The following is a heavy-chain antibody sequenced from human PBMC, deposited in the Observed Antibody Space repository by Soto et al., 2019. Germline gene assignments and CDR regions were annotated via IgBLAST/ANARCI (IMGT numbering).Heavy chain of an antibody. CDR1: GYTFTSYD. Sequence: QVQLVQSGAEVKKPGASVKVSCKASGYTFTSYDINWVRQATGQGLEWMGWMNPNSGKTGYAQKVQGRVTMTRNTSISTAYMELSSLRSEDTAVYFCARRGFSSSWGYWYFDLWGRGTLVTVSS. J-gene: IGHJ2*01. V-gene: IGHV1-8*01. CDR2: MNPNSGKT. CDR3: ARRGFSSSWGYWYFDL. D-gene: IGHD6-13*01.